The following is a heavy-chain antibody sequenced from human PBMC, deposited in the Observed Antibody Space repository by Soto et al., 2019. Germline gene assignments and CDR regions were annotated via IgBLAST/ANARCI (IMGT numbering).Heavy chain of an antibody. Sequence: LRLSCAASEFIFSKSSMMWVRQAPGAGLEWVSGINGSGGRTFYADSVKGRFTISRDNLKSTLFMQMNSLKAEDTAIYYCVKWGDDSKYFHHWGQGTLVTVSS. V-gene: IGHV3-23*01. J-gene: IGHJ1*01. CDR1: EFIFSKSS. CDR2: INGSGGRT. D-gene: IGHD2-21*02. CDR3: VKWGDDSKYFHH.